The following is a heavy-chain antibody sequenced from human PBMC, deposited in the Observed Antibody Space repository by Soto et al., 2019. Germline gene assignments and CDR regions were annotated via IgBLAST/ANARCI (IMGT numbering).Heavy chain of an antibody. CDR3: AKDLTAYDFWSGYYTGYYYYGMDV. V-gene: IGHV3-23*01. CDR2: ISGSGGST. Sequence: GGSLRLSCAASTSTFSNYAMTWVRQAPGKGLEWVSAISGSGGSTYYADSVKGRFTISRDNSKNTLYLQMNSLRAEDTAVYYCAKDLTAYDFWSGYYTGYYYYGMDVWGQGTTVTVSS. D-gene: IGHD3-3*01. J-gene: IGHJ6*02. CDR1: TSTFSNYA.